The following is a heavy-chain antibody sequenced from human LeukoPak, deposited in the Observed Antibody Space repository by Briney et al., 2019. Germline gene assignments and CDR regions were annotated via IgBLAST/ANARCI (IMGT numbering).Heavy chain of an antibody. CDR3: ARVGFGEFDY. CDR2: INHSGST. V-gene: IGHV4-34*01. D-gene: IGHD3-10*01. CDR1: GGSFSGYY. J-gene: IGHJ4*02. Sequence: PSETLSLTCAVYGGSFSGYYWSWIRQPPGKGLEWIGEINHSGSTYYNPSLKSRVTISVDTSKNQFSLKLSSVTAADTAVYYCARVGFGEFDYWGQGTLVTVSS.